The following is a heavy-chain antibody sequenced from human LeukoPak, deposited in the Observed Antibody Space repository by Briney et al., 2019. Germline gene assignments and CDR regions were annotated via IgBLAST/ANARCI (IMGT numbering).Heavy chain of an antibody. D-gene: IGHD1-26*01. V-gene: IGHV1-2*02. CDR1: GYTFTGYY. Sequence: ASVKVSCKASGYTFTGYYMHWVRQAPGQGLEWMGWLNPNLGGTNYAQKFQGRVTMTRDTSITTAYMELSRLRSDDTAVYYCARVGIVGATTLRPSFDYWGQGTLVTVSS. CDR3: ARVGIVGATTLRPSFDY. CDR2: LNPNLGGT. J-gene: IGHJ4*02.